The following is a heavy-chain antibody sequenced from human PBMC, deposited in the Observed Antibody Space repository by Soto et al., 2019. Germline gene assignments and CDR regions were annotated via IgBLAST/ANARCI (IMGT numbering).Heavy chain of an antibody. CDR1: GGSISSCDYY. Sequence: QVQLQESGPGLVKPSQTLSLTCTVYGGSISSCDYYWSWIRQPPGKVLEWIGYIYYSGSTFYNPSLKSRCTISVDTSKNQFSLKLISVTAADTAVYYCARDRKIVVVTWSWGGAFDIWGQGTMVTVSS. CDR2: IYYSGST. V-gene: IGHV4-30-4*01. J-gene: IGHJ3*02. D-gene: IGHD2-21*02. CDR3: ARDRKIVVVTWSWGGAFDI.